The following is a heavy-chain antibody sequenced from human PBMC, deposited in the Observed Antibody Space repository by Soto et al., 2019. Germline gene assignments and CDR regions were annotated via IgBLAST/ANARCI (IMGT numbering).Heavy chain of an antibody. Sequence: ASVKVSCKASGYTFTGYYMHWVRQAPGQGLEWMGWINPNSGGTNYAQKFQGWVTMTRDTSISTAYMELSRLRSDDTAVYYCARGLPRGRGIAARPYWFDPWGQGTLGTGSS. CDR1: GYTFTGYY. CDR3: ARGLPRGRGIAARPYWFDP. J-gene: IGHJ5*02. D-gene: IGHD6-6*01. V-gene: IGHV1-2*04. CDR2: INPNSGGT.